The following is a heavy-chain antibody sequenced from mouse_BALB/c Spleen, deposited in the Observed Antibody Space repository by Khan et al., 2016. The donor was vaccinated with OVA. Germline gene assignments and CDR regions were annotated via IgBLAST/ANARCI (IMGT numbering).Heavy chain of an antibody. CDR3: ARRNYFGYTCAY. D-gene: IGHD1-2*01. J-gene: IGHJ3*01. CDR1: GYTFTDYY. Sequence: QVQLKQSGAELARPGASVKLSCKASGYTFTDYYINWVKQRTGQGLEWIGEISPGSGDTYYNEKFKGKATLTADKSYSTVYMQLRSLTAEATAVYFCARRNYFGYTCAYWGQGTLVTVSA. V-gene: IGHV1-77*01. CDR2: ISPGSGDT.